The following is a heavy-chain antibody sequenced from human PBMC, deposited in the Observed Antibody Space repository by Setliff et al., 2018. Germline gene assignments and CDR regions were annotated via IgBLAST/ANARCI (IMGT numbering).Heavy chain of an antibody. J-gene: IGHJ3*02. V-gene: IGHV3-15*07. CDR1: GFTFSTAW. Sequence: GGSLRLSCAASGFTFSTAWMNWVRQAPGKGLEWVGRIKGKNDGLATDYAAPVKGRFTISRDDSTNKLYLQMNSLKTEDTAVYYCTTDPSATFGGVIGAAFDMWGQGTMVTVSS. CDR2: IKGKNDGLAT. CDR3: TTDPSATFGGVIGAAFDM. D-gene: IGHD3-16*01.